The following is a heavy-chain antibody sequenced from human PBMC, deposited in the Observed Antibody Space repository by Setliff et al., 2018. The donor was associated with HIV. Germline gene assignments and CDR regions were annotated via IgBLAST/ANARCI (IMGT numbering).Heavy chain of an antibody. J-gene: IGHJ4*02. V-gene: IGHV3-30*02. D-gene: IGHD6-13*01. CDR3: ARDSCIAAANSASFDF. CDR2: IRYDGSNK. Sequence: PGGSLRLSCAASGFTFSSYGMHWVRQAPGKGLEWVAFIRYDGSNKYYADSVKGRFTISRDNSKNTLYLQMNSLRAEDTAVYYCARDSCIAAANSASFDFWGQGTLVTVSS. CDR1: GFTFSSYG.